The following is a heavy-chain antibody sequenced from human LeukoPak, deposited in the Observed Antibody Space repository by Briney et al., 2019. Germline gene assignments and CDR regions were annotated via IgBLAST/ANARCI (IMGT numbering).Heavy chain of an antibody. CDR1: GGSISIYY. V-gene: IGHV4-59*08. CDR2: IYYSGST. Sequence: SETLSLTCTVSGGSISIYYWSWIRQPPGKGLEWIGYIYYSGSTNYNPSLKSRVTISVDTSKNQFSLKLSSVTAADTAVYYCARHEFPRNYYDSSGYYYPYYYGMDVWGQGTTVTVSS. CDR3: ARHEFPRNYYDSSGYYYPYYYGMDV. D-gene: IGHD3-22*01. J-gene: IGHJ6*02.